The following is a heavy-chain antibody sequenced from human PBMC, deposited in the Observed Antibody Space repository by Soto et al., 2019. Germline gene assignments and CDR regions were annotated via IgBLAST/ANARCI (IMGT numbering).Heavy chain of an antibody. D-gene: IGHD1-26*01. Sequence: ASVKVSCKASGYTFTSYGISWVRQAPGQGLEWMGWISAYNGNTNYAQKLQGRVTMTTDTSTSTAYMELRSLRSDDTAVYYRAREIGDSGSYYYYGMDVWGQGTTVTVSS. V-gene: IGHV1-18*04. J-gene: IGHJ6*02. CDR3: AREIGDSGSYYYYGMDV. CDR1: GYTFTSYG. CDR2: ISAYNGNT.